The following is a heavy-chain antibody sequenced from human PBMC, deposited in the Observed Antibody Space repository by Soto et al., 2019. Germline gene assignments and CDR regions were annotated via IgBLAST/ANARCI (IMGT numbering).Heavy chain of an antibody. CDR2: INHSGST. CDR1: GGSFSGYY. J-gene: IGHJ4*02. CDR3: ARGRNRDPYYFDP. Sequence: LEILSLTCAVYGGSFSGYYWSWIRQPPGKGLEWIGEINHSGSTNYNPSLKSRVTISVDTSKNQFSLKLSSVTAADTAVYYCARGRNRDPYYFDPWGQGTLVTVSS. V-gene: IGHV4-34*01.